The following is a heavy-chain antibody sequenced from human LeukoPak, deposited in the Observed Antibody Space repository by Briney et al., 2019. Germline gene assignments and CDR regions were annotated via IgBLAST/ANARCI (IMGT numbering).Heavy chain of an antibody. CDR1: GFTFSSYE. CDR2: ISSSGSTI. V-gene: IGHV3-48*03. CDR3: ARRSSSSYYYYYYMDV. J-gene: IGHJ6*03. Sequence: GESLRLSCAASGFTFSSYEMNWVRQAPGKGLEWVSYISSSGSTIYYADSVKGRFTISRDNAKNSLYLQMNSLRAEDTAVYYCARRSSSSYYYYYYMDVWGKGTTVTVSS. D-gene: IGHD6-13*01.